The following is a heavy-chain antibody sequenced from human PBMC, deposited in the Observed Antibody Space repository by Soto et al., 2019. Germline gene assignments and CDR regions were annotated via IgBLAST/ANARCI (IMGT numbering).Heavy chain of an antibody. CDR3: AGRRAGDYYFDY. CDR2: IYYTGST. J-gene: IGHJ4*02. CDR1: VASVSSSSYY. D-gene: IGHD1-26*01. Sequence: PSDTLSLTRAVSVASVSSSSYYWVWIRQPPGKGLEWIGTIYYTGSTSYSPSLKSRVTISVDTSKTQFSLNLSSVTAADTAVYYCAGRRAGDYYFDYWGQGTLVTGSS. V-gene: IGHV4-39*01.